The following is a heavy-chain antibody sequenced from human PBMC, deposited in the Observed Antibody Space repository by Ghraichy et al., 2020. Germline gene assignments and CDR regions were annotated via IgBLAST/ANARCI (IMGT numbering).Heavy chain of an antibody. CDR1: GGSISSSSYY. D-gene: IGHD5-12*01. Sequence: SETLSLTCTVSGGSISSSSYYWGWIRQPPGKGLEWIGSIYYSGSTYYNPSLKSRVTISVDTSKNQFSLKLSYVTAADTAVYYCARHMVATIRDGVDYWGQGTLVTVSS. V-gene: IGHV4-39*01. J-gene: IGHJ4*02. CDR2: IYYSGST. CDR3: ARHMVATIRDGVDY.